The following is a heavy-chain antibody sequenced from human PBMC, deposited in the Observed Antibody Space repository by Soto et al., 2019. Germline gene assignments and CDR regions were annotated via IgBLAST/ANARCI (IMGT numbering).Heavy chain of an antibody. CDR3: AGVYYGGNSVNNY. J-gene: IGHJ4*02. Sequence: GGSLRLSCAASGLTFSSYAMSWVRQAPGKGLEWVAATSYDGSNKYYADSVRGRFTISRDNSKNTLDLQMNSLRAGDTAVYYCAGVYYGGNSVNNYWGQGTLVTVSS. D-gene: IGHD2-8*01. V-gene: IGHV3-30-3*01. CDR2: TSYDGSNK. CDR1: GLTFSSYA.